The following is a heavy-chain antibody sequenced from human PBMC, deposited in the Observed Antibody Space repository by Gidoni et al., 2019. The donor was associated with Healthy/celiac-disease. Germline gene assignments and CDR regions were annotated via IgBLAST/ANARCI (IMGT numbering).Heavy chain of an antibody. CDR1: GFTFSSYE. CDR2: ISSSGSTI. CDR3: ATYIAAAGTLDY. J-gene: IGHJ4*02. Sequence: EVQLVESGGGLVQPGGSLRLSCAASGFTFSSYEMNWVRQAPGKGLEWVSYISSSGSTIYYADSVKGRFTISRDNAKNSLYLQMNSLRAEDTAVYYCATYIAAAGTLDYWGQGTLVTVSS. V-gene: IGHV3-48*03. D-gene: IGHD6-13*01.